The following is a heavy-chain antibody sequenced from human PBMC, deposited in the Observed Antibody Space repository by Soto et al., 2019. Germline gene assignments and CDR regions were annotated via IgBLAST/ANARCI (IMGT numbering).Heavy chain of an antibody. Sequence: PGGSLRLSCAASGFTFSSYSMNWVRQAPGKGLEWVSSISSSSSYIYYADSVKGRFTISRDNAKNSLYLQMNSLRAEDTAVYYCARVHDYSNYVSFYYYYYGMDVWGQGTTVTVS. CDR3: ARVHDYSNYVSFYYYYYGMDV. V-gene: IGHV3-21*01. CDR2: ISSSSSYI. D-gene: IGHD4-4*01. J-gene: IGHJ6*02. CDR1: GFTFSSYS.